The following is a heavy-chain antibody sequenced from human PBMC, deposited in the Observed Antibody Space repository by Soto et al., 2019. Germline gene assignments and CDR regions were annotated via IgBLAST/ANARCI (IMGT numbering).Heavy chain of an antibody. Sequence: QVQLQESGPGLVKPSQTLSLTCTVSGGSISSGDYYWSWIRQPPGKGLEWIGYIYYSGSTYYNPSLKSRITISVDTYKNQFSLKLSSVTAADTAVYYCARQNHGGVQTFDYWGQGTLVTVSS. D-gene: IGHD1-1*01. J-gene: IGHJ4*02. CDR3: ARQNHGGVQTFDY. CDR1: GGSISSGDYY. V-gene: IGHV4-30-4*01. CDR2: IYYSGST.